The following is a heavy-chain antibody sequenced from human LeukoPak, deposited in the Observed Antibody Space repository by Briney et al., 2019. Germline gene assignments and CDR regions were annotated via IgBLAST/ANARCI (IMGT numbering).Heavy chain of an antibody. Sequence: PGGSLRLSCEVSGSTFDSYDMSWVRQAPGKGLEWVSGISGSGDSTYYADSVEGRFTISRDNPKNTLYLQMNSLTAEDRAVYYCVKRAASTHDHWGQGTLVTVSS. CDR2: ISGSGDST. V-gene: IGHV3-23*01. CDR3: VKRAASTHDH. D-gene: IGHD6-13*01. J-gene: IGHJ4*02. CDR1: GSTFDSYD.